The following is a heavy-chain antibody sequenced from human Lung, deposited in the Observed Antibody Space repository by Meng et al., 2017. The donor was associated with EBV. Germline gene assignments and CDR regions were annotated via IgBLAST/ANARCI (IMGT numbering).Heavy chain of an antibody. V-gene: IGHV3-30-3*01. D-gene: IGHD2-15*01. Sequence: QVRLVEFGGGVIQPWSSLRLSCAASGFTFSSYAMHWVRQAPGKGLEWVAVISYDGSNKYYADSVKGRFTISRDNSKNTLYLQMNSLRAEDTAVYYCARIDNGWELLDYWGQGTLVTASS. J-gene: IGHJ4*02. CDR1: GFTFSSYA. CDR3: ARIDNGWELLDY. CDR2: ISYDGSNK.